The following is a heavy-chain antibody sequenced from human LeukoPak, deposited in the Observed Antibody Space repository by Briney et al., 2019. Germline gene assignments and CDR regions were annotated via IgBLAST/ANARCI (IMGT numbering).Heavy chain of an antibody. CDR1: GFTFSSYG. J-gene: IGHJ4*02. Sequence: GRSLRLSCAASGFTFSSYGMHWVRQAPGKGLEWVAVISYDGSNKYYADSVKGRLTISRDNSKNTLYLQMNSLRAEDTAVYYCAKDRRDGGYPYYFDYWGQGTLVTVSS. V-gene: IGHV3-30*18. CDR2: ISYDGSNK. D-gene: IGHD5-12*01. CDR3: AKDRRDGGYPYYFDY.